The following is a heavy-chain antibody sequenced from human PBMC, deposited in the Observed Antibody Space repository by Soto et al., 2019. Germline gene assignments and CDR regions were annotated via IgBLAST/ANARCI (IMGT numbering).Heavy chain of an antibody. D-gene: IGHD3-9*01. CDR2: IYYSGST. CDR1: GGSISSGGYY. V-gene: IGHV4-31*03. Sequence: PSEPLSLTCTVSGGSISSGGYYWSWIRQHPGKGLEWIGYIYYSGSTYYNPSLKSRVTISVDTSKNQFSLKLSSVTAADTAVYYCARYYDILTGPINWFDPWGQGTLVTVSS. J-gene: IGHJ5*02. CDR3: ARYYDILTGPINWFDP.